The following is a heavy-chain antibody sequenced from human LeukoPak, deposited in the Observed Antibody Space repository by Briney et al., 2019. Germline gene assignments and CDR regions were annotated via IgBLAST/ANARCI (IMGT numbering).Heavy chain of an antibody. CDR2: IFYRGST. J-gene: IGHJ5*02. D-gene: IGHD3-10*01. CDR1: GDSISSRSYY. CDR3: ARGISAVTWFDP. V-gene: IGHV4-39*07. Sequence: SETLSLTCTVSGDSISSRSYYWDWIRQPPGGGLEWMGSIFYRGSTYYNPSLKSRVTISIDTSKNQFSLKLSSVTAADTAVYYCARGISAVTWFDPWGQGTLVTVSS.